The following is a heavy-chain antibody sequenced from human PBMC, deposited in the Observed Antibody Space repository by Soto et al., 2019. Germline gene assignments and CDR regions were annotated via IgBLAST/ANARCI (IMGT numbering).Heavy chain of an antibody. V-gene: IGHV3-23*01. Sequence: GGSLRLSCAASGFTFSSYAMSWVRQAPGKGLEWVSAISGSGGSTYYADSVKGRFTISRGNSKNTLYLQMNSLRAEDTAVYYCAKDTRSWLQSTFDYWGQGTLVTVSS. J-gene: IGHJ4*02. CDR3: AKDTRSWLQSTFDY. D-gene: IGHD5-12*01. CDR2: ISGSGGST. CDR1: GFTFSSYA.